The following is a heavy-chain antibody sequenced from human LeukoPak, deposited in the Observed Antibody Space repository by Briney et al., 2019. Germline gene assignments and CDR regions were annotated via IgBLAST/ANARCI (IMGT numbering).Heavy chain of an antibody. Sequence: ASVKVSCKASGYTFTSYDINWVRQATGQGLEWMGRMNPNSGNTGYAQKFQGRVTMTRNTSISTAYMELSSLRSEDTAVYYCARGYYTGNWFDPWGQGTLVTVSS. V-gene: IGHV1-8*01. CDR2: MNPNSGNT. CDR1: GYTFTSYD. D-gene: IGHD1-26*01. CDR3: ARGYYTGNWFDP. J-gene: IGHJ5*02.